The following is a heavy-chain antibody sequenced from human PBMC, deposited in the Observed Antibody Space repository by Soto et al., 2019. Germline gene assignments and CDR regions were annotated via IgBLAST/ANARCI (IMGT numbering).Heavy chain of an antibody. CDR1: GFTFSSYA. CDR3: AKRDTMVRGVREYYYGMDV. CDR2: ISGSGGST. V-gene: IGHV3-23*01. J-gene: IGHJ6*02. Sequence: GGSLRLSCAASGFTFSSYAMSWVRQAPGKGLEWVSAISGSGGSTYYADSVKGRFTISRDNSKNTLYLQMNSLRAEDTAVYYCAKRDTMVRGVREYYYGMDVWGQGTTVTVSS. D-gene: IGHD3-10*01.